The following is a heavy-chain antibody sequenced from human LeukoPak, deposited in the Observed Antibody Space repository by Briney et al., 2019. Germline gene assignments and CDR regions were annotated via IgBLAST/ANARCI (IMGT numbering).Heavy chain of an antibody. CDR1: GFTFSSYA. J-gene: IGHJ4*02. CDR2: ISGSDGST. D-gene: IGHD6-25*01. CDR3: AKRQGGYYFHY. V-gene: IGHV3-23*01. Sequence: GGSLRLSCAASGFTFSSYAMTWVRQAPGKGLEWVSLISGSDGSTYYADSVKGRFTISRDNSKNTLYLQMNSLRAEDTAVYYCAKRQGGYYFHYWGQGTLVTASS.